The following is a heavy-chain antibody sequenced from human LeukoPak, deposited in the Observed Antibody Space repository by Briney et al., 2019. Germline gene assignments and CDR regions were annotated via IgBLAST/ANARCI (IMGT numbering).Heavy chain of an antibody. J-gene: IGHJ4*02. CDR3: ARAVGGLIRYFDWLPSTYFDY. CDR1: GGSFSGYY. V-gene: IGHV4-34*01. CDR2: INHSGST. D-gene: IGHD3-9*01. Sequence: PSETLSLTCAVYGGSFSGYYWSWIRQPPGKGLEWIGEINHSGSTNYNPSLKSRVTISVDTSKNQFSLKLSSVTAADTAVYYRARAVGGLIRYFDWLPSTYFDYWGQGTLVTVSS.